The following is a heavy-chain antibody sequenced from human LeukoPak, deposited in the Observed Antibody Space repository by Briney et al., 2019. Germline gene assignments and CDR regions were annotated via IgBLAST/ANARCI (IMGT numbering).Heavy chain of an antibody. Sequence: GASVKVSCKASGYTFTSYGISWVRQAPGQGHEWMGWISDHNGNTNYAQKLQGRVTMTTDTSTSTAYMELRSLRSDDTAVYYCARDLYRDSLPVSWFDPWGQGTLVTVSS. CDR2: ISDHNGNT. CDR1: GYTFTSYG. J-gene: IGHJ5*02. V-gene: IGHV1-18*01. CDR3: ARDLYRDSLPVSWFDP. D-gene: IGHD4-11*01.